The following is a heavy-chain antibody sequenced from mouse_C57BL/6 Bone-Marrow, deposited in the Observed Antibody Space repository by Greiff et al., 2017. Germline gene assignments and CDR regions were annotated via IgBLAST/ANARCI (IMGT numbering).Heavy chain of an antibody. Sequence: QVQLQQPGAELVRPGSSVKLSCKASGYTFTSYWMHWVKQRPIQGLEWIGNIDPSDSETPYNQKFKDKATLTVDKSSSTAYMQLSSLTSEDSAVYYGARGLWYPYYAMDYWGQGTSVTVSS. J-gene: IGHJ4*01. CDR1: GYTFTSYW. D-gene: IGHD2-1*01. CDR2: IDPSDSET. CDR3: ARGLWYPYYAMDY. V-gene: IGHV1-52*01.